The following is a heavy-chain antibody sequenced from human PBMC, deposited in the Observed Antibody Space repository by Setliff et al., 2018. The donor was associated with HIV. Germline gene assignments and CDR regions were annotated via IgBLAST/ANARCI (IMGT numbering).Heavy chain of an antibody. V-gene: IGHV4-59*01. CDR2: INYSGST. J-gene: IGHJ3*01. CDR1: GGSISSYY. Sequence: PSETLSLTCTVSGGSISSYYWSWIRQPPGKGLEWIGYINYSGSTNYNPSLKSRVTISVDTSKNQFSLKLSSVTAADTAVYYFARNPCSGGSVRDAFDLWGQGTMVTVSS. D-gene: IGHD2-15*01. CDR3: ARNPCSGGSVRDAFDL.